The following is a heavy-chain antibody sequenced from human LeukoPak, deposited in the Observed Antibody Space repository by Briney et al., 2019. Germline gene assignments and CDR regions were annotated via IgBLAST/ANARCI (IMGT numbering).Heavy chain of an antibody. V-gene: IGHV3-74*01. J-gene: IGHJ6*02. CDR2: INVDGSVT. Sequence: GGSLRLSCAASGFSFNGYWMHWVRLVPGKGPMWVSCINVDGSVTRYVDSVKGRFTISRDNARNTLYLQMNSLGAEDTAVYYCTRDYNHGMDVWGQGTTVTVSS. CDR1: GFSFNGYW. CDR3: TRDYNHGMDV.